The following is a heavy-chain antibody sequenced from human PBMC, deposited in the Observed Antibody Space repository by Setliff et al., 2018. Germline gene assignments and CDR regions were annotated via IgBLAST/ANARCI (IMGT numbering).Heavy chain of an antibody. CDR1: GASITNINYY. CDR3: ARLPNYVWGRPVDY. Sequence: SETLSLTCTVSGASITNINYYWGLIRQPPGKGLEWIGSIFYSGRTFYSPSLKSRVTISVDTSKNQFSLTLSSVTAADTAVYYCARLPNYVWGRPVDYWGQGTLVTVSS. D-gene: IGHD3-16*01. CDR2: IFYSGRT. J-gene: IGHJ4*02. V-gene: IGHV4-39*01.